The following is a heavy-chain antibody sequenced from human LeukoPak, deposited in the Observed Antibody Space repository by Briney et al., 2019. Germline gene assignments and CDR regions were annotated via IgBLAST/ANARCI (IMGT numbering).Heavy chain of an antibody. V-gene: IGHV4-59*12. CDR3: ARSPYGDCAFDI. Sequence: SETLSLTCTVSGGSISSYYWSWIRQPPGKGLEWIGYIYYSGSTNYNPSLKSRVTISVDTSKNQFSLKLSSVTAADTAVYYCARSPYGDCAFDIWGQGTMVTVSS. CDR2: IYYSGST. J-gene: IGHJ3*02. D-gene: IGHD2-21*01. CDR1: GGSISSYY.